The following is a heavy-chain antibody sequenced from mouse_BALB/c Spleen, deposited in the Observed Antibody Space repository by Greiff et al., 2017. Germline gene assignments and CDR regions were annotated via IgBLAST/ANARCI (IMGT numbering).Heavy chain of an antibody. CDR2: IWAGGST. CDR1: GFSLTSYG. Sequence: VKLMESGPGLVAPSQSLSITCTVSGFSLTSYGVHWVRQPPGKGLEWLGVIWAGGSTNYNSALMSRLSISKDNSKSQVFLKMNSLQTDDTAMYYCARDQGYRYDGSMDYWGQGTSVTVSS. D-gene: IGHD2-14*01. CDR3: ARDQGYRYDGSMDY. V-gene: IGHV2-9*02. J-gene: IGHJ4*01.